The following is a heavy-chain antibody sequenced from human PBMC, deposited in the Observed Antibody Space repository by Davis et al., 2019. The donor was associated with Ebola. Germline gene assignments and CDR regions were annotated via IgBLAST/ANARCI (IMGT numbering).Heavy chain of an antibody. CDR1: GGSISSYY. V-gene: IGHV4-59*12. D-gene: IGHD2-2*01. CDR3: ARRPAIYYYYYGMDV. CDR2: IYYSGST. J-gene: IGHJ6*02. Sequence: MPSETLSLTCTVSGGSISSYYWSWIRQPPGKGLEWIGYIYYSGSTNYNPSLKSRVTISVDTSKNQFSLKLSSVTAADTAVYYCARRPAIYYYYYGMDVWGQGTTVTVSS.